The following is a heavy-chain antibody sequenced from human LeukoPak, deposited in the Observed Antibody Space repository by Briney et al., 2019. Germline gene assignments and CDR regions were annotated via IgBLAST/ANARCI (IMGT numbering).Heavy chain of an antibody. CDR2: INSDGSLT. CDR3: ARANYYDSTGYYFDY. V-gene: IGHV3-74*01. CDR1: GLTFSRYW. Sequence: QPGGSLRLSCAASGLTFSRYWMHWVRQAPGKGLVWVSRINSDGSLTNYADSVKGRFTISRDNAKNTLYLHMNSLRVEDTAVYYCARANYYDSTGYYFDYWDQGTLVTVSS. D-gene: IGHD3-22*01. J-gene: IGHJ4*02.